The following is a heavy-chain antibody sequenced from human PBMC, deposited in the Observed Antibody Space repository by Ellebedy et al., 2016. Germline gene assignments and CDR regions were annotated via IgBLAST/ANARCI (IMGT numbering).Heavy chain of an antibody. V-gene: IGHV3-48*04. D-gene: IGHD3-3*01. J-gene: IGHJ6*03. Sequence: GESLKISXAASGFTFSSYSMNWVRQAPGKGLEWVSYISSSSSTIYYADSVKGRFTISRDNAKNSLYLQMNSLRAEDTAVYYCARGGDYDFWSGNYYYYYYMDVWGKGTTVTVSS. CDR3: ARGGDYDFWSGNYYYYYYMDV. CDR1: GFTFSSYS. CDR2: ISSSSSTI.